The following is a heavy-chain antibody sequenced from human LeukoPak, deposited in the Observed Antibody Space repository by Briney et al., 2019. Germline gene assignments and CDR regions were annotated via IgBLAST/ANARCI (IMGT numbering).Heavy chain of an antibody. J-gene: IGHJ6*03. CDR3: ARWYCSSTTCYHMDV. D-gene: IGHD2/OR15-2a*01. V-gene: IGHV4-61*02. CDR2: IYTSGST. CDR1: GGSISSGSYY. Sequence: PSETLSLTCTVSGGSISSGSYYWSWIRQPAGKGLEWIGRIYTSGSTNYNPSLKSRVTISVDTSKNQFSLNLSSVTAADTAVYYCARWYCSSTTCYHMDVWGKGTTVTVSS.